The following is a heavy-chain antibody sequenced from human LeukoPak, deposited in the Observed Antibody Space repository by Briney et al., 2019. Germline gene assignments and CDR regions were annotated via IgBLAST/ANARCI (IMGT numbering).Heavy chain of an antibody. CDR2: ISGSGGST. D-gene: IGHD3-16*02. Sequence: PGGSLRLSCAASGFTFSSYAMSWVRQAPGKGLEWVSAISGSGGSTYYADSVKGRFTISRDNSKNTLYLQMNSLRAEDSAVYYCAKCYSGRLTGGMDVWGQGTTVTVSS. CDR1: GFTFSSYA. J-gene: IGHJ6*02. CDR3: AKCYSGRLTGGMDV. V-gene: IGHV3-23*01.